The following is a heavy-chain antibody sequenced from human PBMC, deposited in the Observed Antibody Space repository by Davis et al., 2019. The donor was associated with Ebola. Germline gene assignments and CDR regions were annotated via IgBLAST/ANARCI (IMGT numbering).Heavy chain of an antibody. V-gene: IGHV4-39*01. CDR1: GGSISSSSYY. CDR2: IYYSGST. Sequence: PSETLSLTCTVSGGSISSSSYYWGWIRQPPGKGLEWIGSIYYSGSTYYNPSLKSRVTISVDTSKNQFSLKLSSVTAADTAVYYCARRPARIAARSFDYWGQGTLVTVSS. CDR3: ARRPARIAARSFDY. D-gene: IGHD6-6*01. J-gene: IGHJ4*02.